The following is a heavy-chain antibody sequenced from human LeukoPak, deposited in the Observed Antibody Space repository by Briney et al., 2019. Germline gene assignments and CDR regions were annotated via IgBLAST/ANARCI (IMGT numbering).Heavy chain of an antibody. Sequence: GGSLRLSCAASGFTFSGYAMSWVRQAPGKGLEWVSAISGSGGSTYYADSVKGRFTISRDNSKNTLYLQMNSLRAEDTAVYYCAREPFWSGYYSNLHFDYWGQGTLVTVSS. V-gene: IGHV3-23*01. CDR1: GFTFSGYA. J-gene: IGHJ4*02. D-gene: IGHD3-3*01. CDR3: AREPFWSGYYSNLHFDY. CDR2: ISGSGGST.